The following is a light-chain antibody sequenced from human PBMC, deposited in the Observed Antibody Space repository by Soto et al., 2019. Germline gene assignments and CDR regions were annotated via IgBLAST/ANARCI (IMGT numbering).Light chain of an antibody. J-gene: IGLJ3*02. Sequence: QSALTQPASVSGSPGQSITISCTGTNSDVGGYNYVSWYQQHPGKAPKLMIYDVSDRPSGVSNRFSGSKSGNTASLTISGLRAEDEADYYCSSYTSTSTRVFGGGTKVTVL. CDR3: SSYTSTSTRV. CDR2: DVS. V-gene: IGLV2-14*01. CDR1: NSDVGGYNY.